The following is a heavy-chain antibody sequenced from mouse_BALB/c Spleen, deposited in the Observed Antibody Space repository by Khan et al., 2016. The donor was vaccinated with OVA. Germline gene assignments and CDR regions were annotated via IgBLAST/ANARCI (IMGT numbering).Heavy chain of an antibody. J-gene: IGHJ3*01. D-gene: IGHD2-14*01. CDR1: GYTFTTYT. CDR3: ARGGAYYRSDGWFSY. Sequence: QVQLQQSGAELARPGASVKMSCKASGYTFTTYTMHWVKQRPGQGLEWIGYINPSNGYTNYNQKFKDKSTLTADKSSSTAYMQLSSLTSDYSAVNYCARGGAYYRSDGWFSYWGQGTLVTVSA. CDR2: INPSNGYT. V-gene: IGHV1-4*01.